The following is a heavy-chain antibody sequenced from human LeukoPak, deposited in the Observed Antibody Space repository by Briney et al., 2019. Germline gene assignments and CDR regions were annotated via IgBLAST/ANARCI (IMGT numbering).Heavy chain of an antibody. CDR1: GYSFTSYW. CDR3: ARSLIRYGSRSYYSDY. D-gene: IGHD3-10*01. V-gene: IGHV5-51*01. Sequence: GESLKISCKGSGYSFTSYWIGWVRQMPGKGLEWMGIIYPGDSDTRCSPSFQGQVTISADKSISTAYLQWSSLKASDTAMYYCARSLIRYGSRSYYSDYWGQGTLVTVSS. CDR2: IYPGDSDT. J-gene: IGHJ4*02.